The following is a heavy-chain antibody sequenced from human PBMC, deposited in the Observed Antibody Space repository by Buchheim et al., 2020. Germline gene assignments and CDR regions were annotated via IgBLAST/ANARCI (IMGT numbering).Heavy chain of an antibody. CDR3: AKGPGFFDWLTVDY. J-gene: IGHJ4*02. V-gene: IGHV3-23*04. CDR2: ITGSGDST. CDR1: GFSFSSYA. Sequence: EVQLVESGGGLVQPGGSLRLSCAASGFSFSSYAMNWVRQAPGKGLEWVSAITGSGDSTDYADSVKGRFTISRDDSENTLYLQMNSLRAEDTAVYYCAKGPGFFDWLTVDYWGQGTL. D-gene: IGHD3-9*01.